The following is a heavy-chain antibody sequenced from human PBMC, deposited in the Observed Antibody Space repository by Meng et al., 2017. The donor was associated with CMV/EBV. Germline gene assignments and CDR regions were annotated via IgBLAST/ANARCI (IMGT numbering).Heavy chain of an antibody. CDR3: ATSSVEVMIYAGLDY. D-gene: IGHD2/OR15-2a*01. V-gene: IGHV1-2*02. J-gene: IGHJ4*02. Sequence: SGSTFTCYYIHWARQAPGQGLEWLGWLNPASGDTILAQKFQGRVTMTRDTSLTTAYMELNRLRSDDTAVYYCATSSVEVMIYAGLDYWGQGTLVTVSS. CDR1: GSTFTCYY. CDR2: LNPASGDT.